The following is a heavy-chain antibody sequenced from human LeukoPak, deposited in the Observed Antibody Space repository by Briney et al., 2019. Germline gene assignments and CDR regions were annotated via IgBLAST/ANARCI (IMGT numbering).Heavy chain of an antibody. D-gene: IGHD3-22*01. Sequence: SQTLSLTCTVSGGSISSGGYYWSWIRQHPGKGLEWIGYIYYSGSTYYNPSLKSRVTISIDTSKNQFSLKLSSVTAADTAVYYCARAGYDSSGYSTYYFDYWGQGTLVTVSS. V-gene: IGHV4-31*03. CDR3: ARAGYDSSGYSTYYFDY. J-gene: IGHJ4*02. CDR1: GGSISSGGYY. CDR2: IYYSGST.